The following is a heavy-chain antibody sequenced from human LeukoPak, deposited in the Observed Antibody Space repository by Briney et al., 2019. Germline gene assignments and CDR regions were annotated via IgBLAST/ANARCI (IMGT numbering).Heavy chain of an antibody. CDR1: GYSISSGYY. Sequence: PSETLSLTCAVSGYSISSGYYWGWIGQPPGKGLGWIGGIYHSGTTNYNRSLKSRVTISVDTSKNQFSLKLSSVTTTDTAVYYCASNYDFWSGHLYYFDYWGQGTLVTVSS. J-gene: IGHJ4*02. D-gene: IGHD3-3*01. CDR2: IYHSGTT. CDR3: ASNYDFWSGHLYYFDY. V-gene: IGHV4-38-2*01.